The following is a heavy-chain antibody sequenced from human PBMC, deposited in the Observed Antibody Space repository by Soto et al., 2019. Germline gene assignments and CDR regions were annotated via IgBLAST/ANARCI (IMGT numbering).Heavy chain of an antibody. D-gene: IGHD4-17*01. J-gene: IGHJ4*02. V-gene: IGHV3-15*01. CDR3: TTDPGDYEDF. CDR1: PITFTNAW. CDR2: IKNKADGGTT. Sequence: GGSLRLSCSPSPITFTNAWMSWVRQAPGKGLEWVGRIKNKADGGTTDYAAPVRGRFTISRDDSKNTLFLQMNSLETEDTAIYYCTTDPGDYEDFWGRGNLVTVSS.